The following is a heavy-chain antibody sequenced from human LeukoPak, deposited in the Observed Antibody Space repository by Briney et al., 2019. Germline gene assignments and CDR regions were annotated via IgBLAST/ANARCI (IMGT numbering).Heavy chain of an antibody. J-gene: IGHJ4*02. D-gene: IGHD3-3*01. V-gene: IGHV3-74*01. CDR2: IKNDGSST. Sequence: GGSLRLSCAASGFTFSTYWMHWVRQAPGKGLVWVSRIKNDGSSTNYADSVKGRFTISRDNSKNTLYLQMNSLRAEDTAVYFCAKVGGVVIPGSYWGQGTLVTISS. CDR1: GFTFSTYW. CDR3: AKVGGVVIPGSY.